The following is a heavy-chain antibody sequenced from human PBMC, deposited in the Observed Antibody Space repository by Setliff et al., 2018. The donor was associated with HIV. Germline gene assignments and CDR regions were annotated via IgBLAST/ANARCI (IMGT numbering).Heavy chain of an antibody. Sequence: ASVKVSCKASGGTFSSYAISWVRQAPGQGLEWMGGIIPMFGAANYAQKFQGRVTITTDASTSAAYMELSSLRSEDTAVNYCTRQTYYYGSGRYFPPDYWGQGTLVTVSS. CDR1: GGTFSSYA. D-gene: IGHD3-10*01. J-gene: IGHJ4*02. CDR2: IIPMFGAA. CDR3: TRQTYYYGSGRYFPPDY. V-gene: IGHV1-69*05.